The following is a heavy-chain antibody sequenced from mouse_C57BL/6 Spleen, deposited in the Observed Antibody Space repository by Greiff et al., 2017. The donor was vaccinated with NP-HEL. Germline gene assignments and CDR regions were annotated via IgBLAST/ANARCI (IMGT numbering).Heavy chain of an antibody. V-gene: IGHV1-69*01. J-gene: IGHJ4*01. CDR2: IDPSDSYT. Sequence: QVQLQQPGAELVMPGASVKLSCKASGYTFTSYWMHWVKQRPGQGLEWIGEIDPSDSYTNYNQKFKGKSTLTVDKSSSTAYMQLSSLTSEDSAVYYCAISEGYGGDYYAMDYWGQGTSVTVSS. CDR3: AISEGYGGDYYAMDY. CDR1: GYTFTSYW. D-gene: IGHD2-2*01.